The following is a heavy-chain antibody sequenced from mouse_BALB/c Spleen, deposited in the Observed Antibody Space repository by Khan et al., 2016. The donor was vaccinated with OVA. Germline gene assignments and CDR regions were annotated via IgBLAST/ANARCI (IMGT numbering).Heavy chain of an antibody. V-gene: IGHV5-4*02. CDR2: ISDGGSYI. D-gene: IGHD2-13*01. Sequence: EVELVESGGGLVRPGGSLKLSCEASGFTFSDYYMYWVRQTPEKRLEWVATISDGGSYIYCPDSVKGRFTISRDDVKNNLYLRMTSLKSEDTAMYYCTRRYYGDPFAYWGQGTLVTVSA. CDR1: GFTFSDYY. J-gene: IGHJ3*01. CDR3: TRRYYGDPFAY.